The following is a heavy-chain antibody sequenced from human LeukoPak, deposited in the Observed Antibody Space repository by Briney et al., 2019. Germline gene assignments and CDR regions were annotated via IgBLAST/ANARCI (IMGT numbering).Heavy chain of an antibody. Sequence: PSETLSLTCAVYGGSFSGYYWSWIRQPPGKGLEWIGEINHSGSTNYNPSLKSRVTISVDTSENQFSLKLSSVTAADTAVYYCAGRIQLWNYYYYGMDVWGQGTTVTVSS. CDR1: GGSFSGYY. CDR2: INHSGST. J-gene: IGHJ6*02. D-gene: IGHD5-18*01. CDR3: AGRIQLWNYYYYGMDV. V-gene: IGHV4-34*01.